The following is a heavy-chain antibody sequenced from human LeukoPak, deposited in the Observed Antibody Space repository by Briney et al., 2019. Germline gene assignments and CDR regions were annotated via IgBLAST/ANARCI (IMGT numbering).Heavy chain of an antibody. Sequence: GASVTVSCKASGYTFTSYYVSWVRQAPGQGLEWMGWISGYNAKTKYVQKFQGGITMTIDTSTTTAYMELRSLTSDDTAVYYCARVRDYYASRDYSDYWGQGTLVTVSS. D-gene: IGHD3-22*01. V-gene: IGHV1-18*04. J-gene: IGHJ4*02. CDR2: ISGYNAKT. CDR3: ARVRDYYASRDYSDY. CDR1: GYTFTSYY.